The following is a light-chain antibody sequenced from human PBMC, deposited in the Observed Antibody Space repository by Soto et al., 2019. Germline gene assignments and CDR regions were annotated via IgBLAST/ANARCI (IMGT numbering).Light chain of an antibody. J-gene: IGKJ4*01. CDR3: QQNYNTPLT. CDR1: QNIRAY. Sequence: DIQMTQTPSSLSASVGDRVTITCRTSQNIRAYLVWYHQRPGKAPKLLITSASVLESGVPSRFSGSGSGTDYALTISSLQPEDFGTYYCQQNYNTPLTFGGGTKVDIK. V-gene: IGKV1-39*01. CDR2: SAS.